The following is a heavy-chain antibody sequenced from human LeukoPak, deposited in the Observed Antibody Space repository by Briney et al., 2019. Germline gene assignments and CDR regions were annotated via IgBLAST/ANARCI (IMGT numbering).Heavy chain of an antibody. J-gene: IGHJ6*02. CDR2: INPNSGGT. CDR3: ARESSYGMDV. Sequence: ASVKVSCKASGYTFTSYGISWVRQAPGQGLEWMGWINPNSGGTNYAQKFQGRVTMTRDTSISTAYMELSRLRSDDTAVYYCARESSYGMDVWGQGTTVTVSS. CDR1: GYTFTSYG. V-gene: IGHV1-2*02.